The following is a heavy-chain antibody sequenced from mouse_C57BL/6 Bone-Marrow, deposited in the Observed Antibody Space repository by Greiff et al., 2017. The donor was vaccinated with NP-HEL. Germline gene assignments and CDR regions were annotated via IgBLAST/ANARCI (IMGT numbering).Heavy chain of an antibody. J-gene: IGHJ3*01. Sequence: EVQLVESGGGLVQPGGSLKLSCAASGFTFSDYYMYWVRQTPEKRLEWVAYISNGGGSTYYPDTVKGRFTISRDNAKNTLYLQMSRLKSEDTAMYYCARHYGSSSAWFAYWGQGTLVTVSA. CDR3: ARHYGSSSAWFAY. CDR2: ISNGGGST. CDR1: GFTFSDYY. D-gene: IGHD1-1*01. V-gene: IGHV5-12*01.